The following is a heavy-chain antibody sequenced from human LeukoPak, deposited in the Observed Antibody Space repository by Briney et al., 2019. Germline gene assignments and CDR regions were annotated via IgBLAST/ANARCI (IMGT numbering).Heavy chain of an antibody. J-gene: IGHJ6*03. V-gene: IGHV4-34*01. CDR1: GGSFSGYY. D-gene: IGHD3-3*01. CDR2: INHSGST. CDR3: ARVGRFLEWLLSSSYYYYMDV. Sequence: SETLSLTCAVYGGSFSGYYWSWIRQPPGKGLEWIGEINHSGSTNYNPSLKSRVTITVDTSKNQFSLKLSSVTAADTAVYYCARVGRFLEWLLSSSYYYYMDVWGKGTTVTVSS.